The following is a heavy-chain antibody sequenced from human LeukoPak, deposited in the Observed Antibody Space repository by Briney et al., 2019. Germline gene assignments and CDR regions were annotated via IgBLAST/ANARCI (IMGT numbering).Heavy chain of an antibody. CDR1: GFTLSNYG. V-gene: IGHV3-23*01. D-gene: IGHD4-17*01. CDR3: ARVTTVTPNDY. J-gene: IGHJ4*02. Sequence: GTLRLSCAASGFTLSNYGMSWVRQAPGKGLEWVSGISGSGDSTYYADSVKGRFTISRDNSKNTLYLQMNSLRAEDTAVYYCARVTTVTPNDYWGQGTLVTVSS. CDR2: ISGSGDST.